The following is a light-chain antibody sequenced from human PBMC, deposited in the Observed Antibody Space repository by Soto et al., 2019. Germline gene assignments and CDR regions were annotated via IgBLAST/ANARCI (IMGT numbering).Light chain of an antibody. V-gene: IGLV2-14*01. CDR1: SSDLGGLNY. J-gene: IGLJ1*01. Sequence: QSVLTQPASVSGSPGQSITIPCSGRSSDLGGLNYVSWYQQHPGKVPKLIIYKVDNRPSGISDRFSASKSGNTASLTISGLQAEDEAHYYCCSYTSSGTLYVFGTGTKLTVL. CDR3: CSYTSSGTLYV. CDR2: KVD.